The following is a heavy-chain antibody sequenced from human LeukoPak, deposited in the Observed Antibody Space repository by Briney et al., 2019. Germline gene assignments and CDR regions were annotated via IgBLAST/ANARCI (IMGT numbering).Heavy chain of an antibody. CDR1: GFTFSSYN. Sequence: PGWSLRLSCAASGFTFSSYNMNWVRQTPAQGLEWVSSITSGSSHIYYPDSLKGRFTISRDNAKSSLYLQMNRLRAEDTAVYYCARDPYSGSYGADYYYYMDVWGKGTTVTISS. J-gene: IGHJ6*03. CDR2: ITSGSSHI. D-gene: IGHD1-26*01. CDR3: ARDPYSGSYGADYYYYMDV. V-gene: IGHV3-21*01.